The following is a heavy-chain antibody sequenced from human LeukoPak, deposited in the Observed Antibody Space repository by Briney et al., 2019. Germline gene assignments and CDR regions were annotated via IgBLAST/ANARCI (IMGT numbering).Heavy chain of an antibody. D-gene: IGHD1-26*01. J-gene: IGHJ3*01. V-gene: IGHV3-66*01. CDR1: GLTVSSNY. Sequence: PGGSLRLSCAASGLTVSSNYMNWVRQAPGKGLEWVSLIYSADSPYYADSVKGRFTISRDNSKNTLYLQMNSLRAEDTAVYYCARGWEGAYDLWGQGTRVTVSS. CDR2: IYSADSP. CDR3: ARGWEGAYDL.